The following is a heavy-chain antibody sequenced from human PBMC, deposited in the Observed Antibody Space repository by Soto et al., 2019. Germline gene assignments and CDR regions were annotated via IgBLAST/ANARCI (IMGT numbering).Heavy chain of an antibody. CDR3: AREPCVYSGSAQDFDY. CDR1: GFNFRGFT. J-gene: IGHJ4*02. D-gene: IGHD6-25*01. V-gene: IGHV3-30-3*01. Sequence: QVHLVESGGGVVQPGGSLRLSCAASGFNFRGFTMHWVRQAPDKGLEWLSVISYAGDYKNYADSVRGRISISRDNSKNSLFLQMNSLRPDDTAGYCGAREPCVYSGSAQDFDYRGQGSLVIVPS. CDR2: ISYAGDYK.